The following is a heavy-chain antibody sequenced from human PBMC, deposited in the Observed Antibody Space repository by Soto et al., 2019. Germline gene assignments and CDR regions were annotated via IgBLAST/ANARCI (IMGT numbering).Heavy chain of an antibody. CDR1: GFTFGSYA. J-gene: IGHJ4*02. Sequence: EVQLLESGGDLVQPGGSLRLSCAASGFTFGSYAMTWVRQASGKGLEWVAATGSAGGTTFYADSVKGRFTISRDNSKKTLYLEMNSLRAEDTAVYYCARAGGTTVTGLWHFDSWGQGTLVTVSS. V-gene: IGHV3-23*01. CDR3: ARAGGTTVTGLWHFDS. CDR2: TGSAGGTT. D-gene: IGHD4-17*01.